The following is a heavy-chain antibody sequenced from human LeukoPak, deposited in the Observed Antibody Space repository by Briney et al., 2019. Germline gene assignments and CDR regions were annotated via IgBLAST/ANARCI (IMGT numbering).Heavy chain of an antibody. J-gene: IGHJ4*02. Sequence: GGSLRLSCAASGFISSNFWMTWVRQAPGKGLEWVSAIYSGGSTYYADSVKGRFTISRDNSKNTLYLQMNSLRAEDTAVYYCARGLYYFDTSGYLYYWGQGTLVTVSS. CDR1: GFISSNFW. D-gene: IGHD3-22*01. CDR2: IYSGGST. V-gene: IGHV3-53*01. CDR3: ARGLYYFDTSGYLYY.